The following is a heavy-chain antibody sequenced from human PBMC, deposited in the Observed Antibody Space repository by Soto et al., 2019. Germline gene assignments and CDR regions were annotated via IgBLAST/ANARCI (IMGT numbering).Heavy chain of an antibody. D-gene: IGHD3-10*01. CDR2: IYHSGIT. CDR1: GDSISGYY. CDR3: ARGKPYYYGSGMTPIFDP. J-gene: IGHJ5*02. V-gene: IGHV4-59*01. Sequence: SETLSLTCTVSGDSISGYYWSWIRQPPGKGLEWIGYIYHSGITNYSPSLKSRVTMSVDTSKNQFSLELSSVTAADTAVYYCARGKPYYYGSGMTPIFDPWGQGTLVTVSS.